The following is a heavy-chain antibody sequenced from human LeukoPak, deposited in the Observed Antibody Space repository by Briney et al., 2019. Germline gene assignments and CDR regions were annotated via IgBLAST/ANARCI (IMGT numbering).Heavy chain of an antibody. D-gene: IGHD3-16*02. CDR2: TRYDGSNK. CDR1: GFTFSSYG. J-gene: IGHJ6*03. V-gene: IGHV3-30*02. CDR3: AKRGELSNYYYYYMDV. Sequence: PGRSLRLSCAASGFTFSSYGMHWVRQAPGKGLEWVAFTRYDGSNKYYADSVKGRFTISRDNSKNTLYLQMNSLRAEDTAVYYCAKRGELSNYYYYYMDVWGKGTTVTISS.